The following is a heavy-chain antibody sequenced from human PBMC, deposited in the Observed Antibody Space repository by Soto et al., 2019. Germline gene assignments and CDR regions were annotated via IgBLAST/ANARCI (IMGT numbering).Heavy chain of an antibody. D-gene: IGHD2-21*02. CDR3: ARDLWGYCGTDCYPLDV. V-gene: IGHV4-30-4*01. J-gene: IGHJ6*02. Sequence: PSETLSLTCTVSGGSISSGDYYWSWIRQPPGKGLEWIGYIFNGGSTYYNPSFKSRVTISVDTSKNQFSLKLNSVTAADTAVYYCARDLWGYCGTDCYPLDVWGQGTTVTVSS. CDR1: GGSISSGDYY. CDR2: IFNGGST.